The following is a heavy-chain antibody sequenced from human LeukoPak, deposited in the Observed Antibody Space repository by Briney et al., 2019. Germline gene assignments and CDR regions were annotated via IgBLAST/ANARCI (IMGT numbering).Heavy chain of an antibody. CDR3: ASDRDGFDI. Sequence: GWSLRLSCAASVFTFSIYWIHWVRQAPGKGLVWVSGIDNYGSTTRYADSVKGRFTLSRDNAKNTVYLQMNSLTAEDTTVYYCASDRDGFDIWGQGTMVTVSS. CDR2: IDNYGSTT. V-gene: IGHV3-74*01. J-gene: IGHJ3*02. D-gene: IGHD5-24*01. CDR1: VFTFSIYW.